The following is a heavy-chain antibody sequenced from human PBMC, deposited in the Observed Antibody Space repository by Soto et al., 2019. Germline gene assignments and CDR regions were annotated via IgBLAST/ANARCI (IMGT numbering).Heavy chain of an antibody. D-gene: IGHD3-22*01. Sequence: PGGSLRLSCSASGFTFSNYAMHWVRQAPGKGLEYVSAIVRNGGSTYYADSVKGRFTISGDNSKNTLYLKMSSLRAEDTAVYYCVKEGYYYDSSGYYYGWFDPWGQGT. CDR3: VKEGYYYDSSGYYYGWFDP. V-gene: IGHV3-64D*09. J-gene: IGHJ5*02. CDR2: IVRNGGST. CDR1: GFTFSNYA.